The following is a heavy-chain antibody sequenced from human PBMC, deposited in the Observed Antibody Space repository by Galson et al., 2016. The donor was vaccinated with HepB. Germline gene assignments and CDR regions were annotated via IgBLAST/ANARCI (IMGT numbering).Heavy chain of an antibody. D-gene: IGHD3-22*01. Sequence: SLRLSCAASGFTFRTYGMHWVRQAPGKGLEWVAAISLDGRNTNYIDSVKGRFTISSDNAKNSLYLQMNSRRAEDTAVYYCARDGADDSGGYYHFDYWGQGTLVTVSS. V-gene: IGHV3-30*03. CDR1: GFTFRTYG. CDR2: ISLDGRNT. CDR3: ARDGADDSGGYYHFDY. J-gene: IGHJ4*02.